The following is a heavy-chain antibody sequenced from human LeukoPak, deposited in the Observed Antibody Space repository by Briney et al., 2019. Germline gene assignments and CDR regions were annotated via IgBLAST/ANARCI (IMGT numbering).Heavy chain of an antibody. J-gene: IGHJ6*03. D-gene: IGHD6-13*01. CDR3: ARASGGIAAAGTDYYMDV. CDR1: VGTFSSYA. V-gene: IGHV1-69*06. Sequence: SVNVSCKASVGTFSSYAISWVRQAPGQGLEWMGGITPIFGTANYAQKFQGRVTITADKSTSTAYMELSSLRSEDTAVYYCARASGGIAAAGTDYYMDVWGKGTTVTVSS. CDR2: ITPIFGTA.